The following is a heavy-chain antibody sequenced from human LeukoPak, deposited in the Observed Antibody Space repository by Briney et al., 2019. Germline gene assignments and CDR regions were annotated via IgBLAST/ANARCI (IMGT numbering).Heavy chain of an antibody. Sequence: GGSLRLSCAASGFTFSSYSMNWVRQAPGKGLEWVSSISSSSSYIYYADSVKGRFTISRDNAKNSLYLQMNSLRAEDTAVYYCASLVGATPGAFDIWGQGTMVTVSS. CDR2: ISSSSSYI. V-gene: IGHV3-21*01. CDR1: GFTFSSYS. D-gene: IGHD1-26*01. CDR3: ASLVGATPGAFDI. J-gene: IGHJ3*02.